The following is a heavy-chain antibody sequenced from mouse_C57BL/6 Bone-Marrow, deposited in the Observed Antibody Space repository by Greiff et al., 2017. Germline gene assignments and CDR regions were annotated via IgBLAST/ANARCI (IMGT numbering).Heavy chain of an antibody. CDR3: ARAHLLEDY. V-gene: IGHV1-81*01. CDR1: GYTFTSYG. J-gene: IGHJ2*01. CDR2: IYPRSGNT. D-gene: IGHD2-1*01. Sequence: VQLQQSGAELARPGASVKLSCKASGYTFTSYGISWVKQRTGQGLEWIGEIYPRSGNTYYNEKFKGKATLTADKSSSTAYMEIRSLTSEDSAVYFCARAHLLEDYWGQGTTLTVSS.